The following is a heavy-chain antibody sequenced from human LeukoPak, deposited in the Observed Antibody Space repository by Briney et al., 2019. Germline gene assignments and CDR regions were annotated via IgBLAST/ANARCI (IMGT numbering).Heavy chain of an antibody. V-gene: IGHV4-39*07. Sequence: SETLSLTCSVSGGSISSNTYYWGWIRQPPGKGLEWIATINYSGTTNYNPSLKSRVTISVDTSKNQISLKLSSVTAADTAVYYCARDAGYYDSSGYYYVSGYFDYWGQGTLVTVSS. J-gene: IGHJ4*02. CDR3: ARDAGYYDSSGYYYVSGYFDY. CDR2: INYSGTT. D-gene: IGHD3-22*01. CDR1: GGSISSNTYY.